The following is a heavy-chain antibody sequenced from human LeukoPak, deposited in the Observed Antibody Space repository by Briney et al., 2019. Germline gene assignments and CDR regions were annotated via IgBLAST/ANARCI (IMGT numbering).Heavy chain of an antibody. V-gene: IGHV1-2*02. J-gene: IGHJ4*02. CDR3: ARSHDYCNDY. D-gene: IGHD4-11*01. CDR2: INPNSGGT. Sequence: SVKVSCQDSGYTFTGYYMHWVGQAPGQGLNWMGWINPNSGGTNYAQKFQGRVTMTRDTSISTAYMELSRLRSYDTAVYYCARSHDYCNDYWGQGTLVTVSS. CDR1: GYTFTGYY.